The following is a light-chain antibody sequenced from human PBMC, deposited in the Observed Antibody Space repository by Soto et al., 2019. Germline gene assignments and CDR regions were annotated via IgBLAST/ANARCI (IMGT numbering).Light chain of an antibody. J-gene: IGLJ1*01. Sequence: QSVLTQPTSVSGSPGQSITISCTGTSSDVGGYNYVSWYQHHPGKAPKLMICDVSDRPSGVSNRFSGSKSGNTASLTISGLQAEDEADYYCSSYTSGSTPWGFGTGTKLTVL. CDR3: SSYTSGSTPWG. CDR2: DVS. CDR1: SSDVGGYNY. V-gene: IGLV2-14*03.